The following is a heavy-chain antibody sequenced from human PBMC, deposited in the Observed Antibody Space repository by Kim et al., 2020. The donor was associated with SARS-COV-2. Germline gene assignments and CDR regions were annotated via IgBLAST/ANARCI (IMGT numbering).Heavy chain of an antibody. CDR3: ANTYYYGSGSYYAPNYFDS. V-gene: IGHV3-21*01. D-gene: IGHD3-10*01. Sequence: GGSLRLSCAASGFTFSSYSMNWVRQAPGKGLEWVSSISSSSSYIYYADSVKGRFTISRDNAKNSLYLQMNSLRAEDTAVYYCANTYYYGSGSYYAPNYFDSWGQGTLVTVSS. J-gene: IGHJ4*02. CDR2: ISSSSSYI. CDR1: GFTFSSYS.